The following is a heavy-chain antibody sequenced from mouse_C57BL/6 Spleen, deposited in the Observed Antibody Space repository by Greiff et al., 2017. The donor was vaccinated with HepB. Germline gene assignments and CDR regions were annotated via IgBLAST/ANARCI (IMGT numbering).Heavy chain of an antibody. CDR1: GYTFTSYW. CDR3: ARRRYFDY. CDR2: IDPSDSYT. V-gene: IGHV1-50*01. J-gene: IGHJ2*01. Sequence: VQLQQPGAKLVKPGASVKLSCKASGYTFTSYWMQWVKQRPGQGLEWIGEIDPSDSYTNYNQKFKGKATLTVDTSSSTAYMQLSSLTSEDSAVYYCARRRYFDYWGQGTTLTVSS.